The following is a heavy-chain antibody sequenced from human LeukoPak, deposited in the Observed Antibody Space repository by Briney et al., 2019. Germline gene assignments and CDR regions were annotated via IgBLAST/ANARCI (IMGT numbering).Heavy chain of an antibody. V-gene: IGHV4-39*01. CDR1: GGSISSSSYY. CDR2: IYYSGST. CDR3: ARLYYYFDY. Sequence: SETLFLTCTVSGGSISSSSYYWGWIRQPPGKGLEWIGSIYYSGSTYYNSSLKSRVTISVDTSKNQFSLKLSSVTAADTAVYYCARLYYYFDYWGQGTLVTVSS. D-gene: IGHD2-21*01. J-gene: IGHJ4*02.